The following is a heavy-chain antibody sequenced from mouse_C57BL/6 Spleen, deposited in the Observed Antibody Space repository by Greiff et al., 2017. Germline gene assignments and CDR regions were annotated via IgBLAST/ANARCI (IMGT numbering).Heavy chain of an antibody. J-gene: IGHJ4*01. CDR1: GYTFTSYW. CDR3: ARGAQATGAMDY. V-gene: IGHV1-69*01. D-gene: IGHD3-2*02. Sequence: QVQLQQPGAELVMPGASVKLSCKASGYTFTSYWMHWVKQRPGQGLEWIGEIDPSDSYTNYNQKFKGKSTLTVDKSSSTAYMQLSSLTSEDSAVYYCARGAQATGAMDYWGQGTSVTASS. CDR2: IDPSDSYT.